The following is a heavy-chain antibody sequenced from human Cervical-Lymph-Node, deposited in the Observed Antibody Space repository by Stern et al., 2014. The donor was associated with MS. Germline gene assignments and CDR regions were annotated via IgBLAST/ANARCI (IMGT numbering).Heavy chain of an antibody. CDR2: IGRSGDNI. CDR3: ARDAEYDIWSGYFDY. CDR1: GFSFSDYY. D-gene: IGHD3-3*01. J-gene: IGHJ4*02. V-gene: IGHV3-11*01. Sequence: LVESGGGLVKPGGSLTVSCAASGFSFSDYYMTWLRQAPGKGPEGVANIGRSGDNIYYADSVKGRFTISRDNAKNSLYLQMNSLRAEDTALYYCARDAEYDIWSGYFDYWGPGILVTVSP.